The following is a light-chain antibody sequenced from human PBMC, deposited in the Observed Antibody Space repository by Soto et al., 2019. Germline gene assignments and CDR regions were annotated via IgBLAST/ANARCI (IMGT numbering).Light chain of an antibody. CDR1: NIGSKS. CDR3: QVWDNNSDHGV. CDR2: HDS. J-gene: IGLJ2*01. Sequence: SYELTQPPSVSVAPGQTATITCGGNNIGSKSVHWYQQKPGQAPVVVVYHDSDRPSGISERFSGSNSGNTATLTITRVEAGDEAVYSCQVWDNNSDHGVFGGGTK. V-gene: IGLV3-21*02.